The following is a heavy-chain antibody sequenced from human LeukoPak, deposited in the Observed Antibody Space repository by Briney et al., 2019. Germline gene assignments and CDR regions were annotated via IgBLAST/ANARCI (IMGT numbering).Heavy chain of an antibody. CDR1: GGTFSSYA. D-gene: IGHD3-22*01. CDR2: IIPIFGTA. V-gene: IGHV1-69*05. CDR3: ARDIYDSSGYYPWYFDL. Sequence: ASVKVSCKASGGTFSSYAISWVRQAPGQGLEWMGRIIPIFGTANYAQKFQGRVTITTDESTSTAYIELSSLRSEDTAVYYCARDIYDSSGYYPWYFDLWGRGTLVTVSS. J-gene: IGHJ2*01.